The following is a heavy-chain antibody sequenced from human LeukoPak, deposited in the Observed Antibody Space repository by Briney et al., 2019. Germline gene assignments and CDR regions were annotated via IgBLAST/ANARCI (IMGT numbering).Heavy chain of an antibody. V-gene: IGHV4-61*01. D-gene: IGHD4-17*01. CDR3: ARGNGDYFDY. Sequence: PSETLSLTCTVSGGSVSTGSYYWSWIRQPPGKGLEWIGYIYYSGSTNYNPSLKSRVTISVDTSKNQFSLKLSSVTAADTAVYYCARGNGDYFDYWGQGTLVTVSS. CDR1: GGSVSTGSYY. J-gene: IGHJ4*02. CDR2: IYYSGST.